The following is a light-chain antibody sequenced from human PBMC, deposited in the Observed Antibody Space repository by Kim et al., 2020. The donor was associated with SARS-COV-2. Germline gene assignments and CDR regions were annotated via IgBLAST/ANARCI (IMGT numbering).Light chain of an antibody. CDR2: AAS. CDR3: QQLNTYPRVT. CDR1: QGISSY. J-gene: IGKJ5*01. Sequence: SVGDRVTITCRASQGISSYLAWYQQKPGKAPELLIYAASTLQIGVPSRFSGSGSGTEFTLTISSLQPEDFATYYCQQLNTYPRVTFGLGTQLEIK. V-gene: IGKV1-9*01.